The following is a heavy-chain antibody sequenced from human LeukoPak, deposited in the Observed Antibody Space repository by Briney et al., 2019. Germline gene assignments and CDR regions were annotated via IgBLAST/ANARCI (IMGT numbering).Heavy chain of an antibody. CDR2: IKEDGSEK. CDR3: ARLQKRDSRDY. V-gene: IGHV3-7*02. CDR1: GFTFSNYW. D-gene: IGHD5-24*01. J-gene: IGHJ4*02. Sequence: GGSLRLSRAASGFTFSNYWMSWVRQAPGKGLEWVANIKEDGSEKYHVDSVKGRFTVSRDNAKNSLYLQMNSLRAEDTAVYYCARLQKRDSRDYWGQGTLVTVSS.